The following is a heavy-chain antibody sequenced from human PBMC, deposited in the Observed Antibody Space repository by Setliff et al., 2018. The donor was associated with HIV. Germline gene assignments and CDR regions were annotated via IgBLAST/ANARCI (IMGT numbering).Heavy chain of an antibody. J-gene: IGHJ3*02. D-gene: IGHD2-21*01. CDR2: IYHSGST. Sequence: SETLSLTCAASGYSISSGYYWGWIRQPPGKGLEWIGSIYHSGSTYYNPSLKSRVTISVDTSKNQFSLKLSSVTAADTAVYYCASSIVVDAFDIWGQGTMVTVSS. CDR1: GYSISSGYY. CDR3: ASSIVVDAFDI. V-gene: IGHV4-38-2*01.